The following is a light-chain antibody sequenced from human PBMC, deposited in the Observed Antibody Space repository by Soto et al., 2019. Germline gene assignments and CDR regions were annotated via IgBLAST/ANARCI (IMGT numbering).Light chain of an antibody. CDR1: RSFASSY. Sequence: EIVLTQSPVTLSLSPGERATLSCRASRSFASSYLGWYQQKPGQAPRRLIYAASTRATGIPDRFSGSGSATDVTLTISRLEPEDSAVYYCQHYDNSPPYTFGQGTKLEIK. CDR3: QHYDNSPPYT. J-gene: IGKJ2*01. CDR2: AAS. V-gene: IGKV3-20*01.